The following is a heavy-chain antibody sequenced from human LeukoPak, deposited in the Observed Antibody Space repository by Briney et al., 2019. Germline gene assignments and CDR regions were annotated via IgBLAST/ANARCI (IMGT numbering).Heavy chain of an antibody. J-gene: IGHJ4*02. CDR3: ARRAGDYSHPYDY. CDR1: GFTFSSYE. Sequence: PGGSLRLSCAASGFTFSSYEMNWVRPPPGKGLEWVSSISSSSSYIYYADSVKGRFTISRDNSKNTVHLQMNSLRAEDTAMYYCARRAGDYSHPYDYWGQGTLVTVSS. CDR2: ISSSSSYI. D-gene: IGHD3-22*01. V-gene: IGHV3-21*04.